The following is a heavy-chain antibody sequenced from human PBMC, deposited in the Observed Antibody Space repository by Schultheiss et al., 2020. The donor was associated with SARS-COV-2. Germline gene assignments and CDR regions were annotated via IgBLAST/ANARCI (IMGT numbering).Heavy chain of an antibody. CDR1: GGSISSYY. J-gene: IGHJ4*02. Sequence: GSLRLSCTVSGGSISSYYWSWIRQPPGKGLEWIGYIYYSGSTNYNPSLKSRVTISVDTSKNQFSLKLSSVTAADTAVYYCARIIVVPAATQYYFDYWGQGTLVTVS. CDR3: ARIIVVPAATQYYFDY. CDR2: IYYSGST. V-gene: IGHV4-59*01. D-gene: IGHD2-2*01.